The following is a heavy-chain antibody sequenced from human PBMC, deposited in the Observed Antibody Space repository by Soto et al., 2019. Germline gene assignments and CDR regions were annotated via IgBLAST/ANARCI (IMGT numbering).Heavy chain of an antibody. CDR2: IIPMFAAT. CDR1: GGSFSDSA. CDR3: ARSTYSYGFNY. Sequence: QVQLAQSGAEVRKPGSSVKVSCRASGGSFSDSAFSWVRQAPGRGLEWMGGIIPMFAATKYAQRFQGRVTITADASTRTVYLALSSLTSDDSAVYYCARSTYSYGFNYWGQGTLVTVSS. D-gene: IGHD5-18*01. J-gene: IGHJ4*02. V-gene: IGHV1-69*01.